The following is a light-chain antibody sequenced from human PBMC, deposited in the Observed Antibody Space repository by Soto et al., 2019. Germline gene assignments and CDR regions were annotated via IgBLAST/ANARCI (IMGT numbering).Light chain of an antibody. CDR3: QQYDTYSYT. J-gene: IGKJ2*01. V-gene: IGKV1-5*03. Sequence: DIQMTQSPSTLSASVGDRFTITCRASQSLGSWLAWYQQKPGKAPKVLIYKASSLESGVPSRFSGSGSGTQFTLTISSLQPDDFATYYCQQYDTYSYTFGQGTRLEIK. CDR1: QSLGSW. CDR2: KAS.